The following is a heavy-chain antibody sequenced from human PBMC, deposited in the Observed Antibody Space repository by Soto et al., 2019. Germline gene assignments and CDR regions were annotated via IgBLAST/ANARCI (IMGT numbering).Heavy chain of an antibody. CDR2: IIPIFGTA. CDR1: GGTFSSYA. J-gene: IGHJ3*02. Sequence: SVKVTCKASGGTFSSYAISWVRQAPGQGLEWMGGIIPIFGTANYGQKFQGRVTITADESTSTAYMELSSLRSEDTAVYYCAGAGATTNAFDIWGQGTMVTVSS. V-gene: IGHV1-69*13. CDR3: AGAGATTNAFDI. D-gene: IGHD1-26*01.